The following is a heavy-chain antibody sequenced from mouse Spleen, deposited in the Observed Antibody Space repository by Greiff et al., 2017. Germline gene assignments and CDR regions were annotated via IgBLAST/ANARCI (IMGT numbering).Heavy chain of an antibody. D-gene: IGHD2-2*01. Sequence: VMLVESGPGLVQPSQSLSITCTVSGFSLTSYGVHRVRQPPGKGLEWLGVIWSGGSTDYNAAFISRLSISKDNSKSQVFFKMNSLQADDTAIYYCARPHGYPAWFAYWGQGTLVTVSA. CDR3: ARPHGYPAWFAY. CDR1: GFSLTSYG. V-gene: IGHV2-4*02. CDR2: IWSGGST. J-gene: IGHJ3*01.